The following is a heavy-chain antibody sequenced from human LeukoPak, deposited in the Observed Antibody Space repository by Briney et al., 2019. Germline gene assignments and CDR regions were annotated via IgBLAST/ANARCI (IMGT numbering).Heavy chain of an antibody. J-gene: IGHJ5*02. V-gene: IGHV4-34*01. CDR3: ATENIVVVPAAAYNWFDP. CDR2: INHGGST. CDR1: GGSFSGYY. D-gene: IGHD2-2*01. Sequence: SEPLSLTCAVYGGSFSGYYWSWIRQPPGKGLEGIGEINHGGSTNYNPSLKSRVTISVDTSKNQFSLKLSSVTAADTAVYYCATENIVVVPAAAYNWFDPWGQGTLVTVSS.